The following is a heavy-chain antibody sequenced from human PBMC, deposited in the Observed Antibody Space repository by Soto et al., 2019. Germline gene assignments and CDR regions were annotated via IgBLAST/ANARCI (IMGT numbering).Heavy chain of an antibody. J-gene: IGHJ4*02. CDR1: GFSFTSYA. D-gene: IGHD6-13*01. CDR3: PKAPDIAAAGTRSGATIYYFDY. V-gene: IGHV3-23*01. Sequence: EVQLLESGGGLVQAGGSLRLSCAVSGFSFTSYAMKWVRQAPGKGLEWVSAMTGSGGTTYYADSVKGQFTISSDNSKNTLYLQMNSLTAEDTAVYYCPKAPDIAAAGTRSGATIYYFDYWGQGTLVTVSS. CDR2: MTGSGGTT.